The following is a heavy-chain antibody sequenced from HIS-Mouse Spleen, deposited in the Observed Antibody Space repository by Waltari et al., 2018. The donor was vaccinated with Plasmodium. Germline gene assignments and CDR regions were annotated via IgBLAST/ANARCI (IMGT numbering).Heavy chain of an antibody. Sequence: QVQLQQWGAGLLKPSETLSLNCAVYGGSFSGYYWSWIRQPPGKGPEWIGEINHSGSTNYNPSLKSRVTISVDTSKNQFSRKLSSVTAADTAVYYCASSGSGSYYYWGQGTLVTVSS. CDR1: GGSFSGYY. V-gene: IGHV4-34*01. D-gene: IGHD3-10*01. J-gene: IGHJ4*02. CDR3: ASSGSGSYYY. CDR2: INHSGST.